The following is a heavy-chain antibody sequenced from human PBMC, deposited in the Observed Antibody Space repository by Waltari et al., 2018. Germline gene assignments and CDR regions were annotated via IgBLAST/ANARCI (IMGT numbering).Heavy chain of an antibody. J-gene: IGHJ4*02. Sequence: QVQLVESGGGVVQPGRSLRLSCAASGFTFSSYGMHWFRHAPGKGLGWVAVIWYDGSNNYYADSVKGRFTISRDNSKNTLYLQMNSLRAEDTAVYYCARESYGGNSFDYWGQGTLVTVSS. V-gene: IGHV3-33*01. D-gene: IGHD2-21*02. CDR1: GFTFSSYG. CDR3: ARESYGGNSFDY. CDR2: IWYDGSNN.